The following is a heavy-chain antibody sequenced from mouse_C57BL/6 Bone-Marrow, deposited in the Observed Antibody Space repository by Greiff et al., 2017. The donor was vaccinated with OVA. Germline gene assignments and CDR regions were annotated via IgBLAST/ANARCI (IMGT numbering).Heavy chain of an antibody. V-gene: IGHV5-16*01. CDR3: ARGYDDAMDY. CDR2: INYDGSST. J-gene: IGHJ4*01. D-gene: IGHD2-12*01. Sequence: EVQLVESEGGLVQPGSSMKLSCTASGFTFSDYYMAWVRQVPEKGLEWVANINYDGSSTYYLDSLKSRFIISRDNAKNILYLQMSSLKSEDTATYYCARGYDDAMDYWGQGTSVTVSS. CDR1: GFTFSDYY.